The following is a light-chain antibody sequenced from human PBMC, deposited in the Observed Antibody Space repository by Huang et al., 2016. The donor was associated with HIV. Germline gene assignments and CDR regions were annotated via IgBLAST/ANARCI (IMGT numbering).Light chain of an antibody. V-gene: IGKV3-11*01. J-gene: IGKJ4*01. CDR1: QSVSHD. Sequence: IVLTQTPASLSLSAGERATLSCRASQSVSHDCAWYQHKPGQPPRLLIYGASRRATDIPARFNGSGSGTDFTLTISSLEAEDSALYYCQESDTWPRLTLGGGTKVEIK. CDR3: QESDTWPRLT. CDR2: GAS.